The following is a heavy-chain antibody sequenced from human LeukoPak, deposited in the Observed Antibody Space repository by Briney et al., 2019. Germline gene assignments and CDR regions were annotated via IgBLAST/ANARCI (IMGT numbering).Heavy chain of an antibody. V-gene: IGHV3-23*01. CDR1: GFTFSDYA. CDR3: AKGGDGYNYYFDY. CDR2: ISGSGGSI. Sequence: TGGSLRLSCTASGFTFSDYAMSWVRQAPGKGLEWVSGISGSGGSIRYADSVEGRFIISRDNSKNTLYLQMNSLRAEDTAVYYCAKGGDGYNYYFDYWGQETLVTVSS. J-gene: IGHJ4*02. D-gene: IGHD5-24*01.